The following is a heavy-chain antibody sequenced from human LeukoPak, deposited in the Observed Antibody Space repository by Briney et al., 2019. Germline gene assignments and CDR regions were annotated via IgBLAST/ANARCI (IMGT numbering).Heavy chain of an antibody. V-gene: IGHV1-18*01. CDR1: GYTFTSYG. CDR2: ISAYNGNT. Sequence: ASVNVSCKASGYTFTSYGISWVRQAPGQGLEWMGWISAYNGNTNYAQKLQGRVTMTTDTSTSTAYMELRSLRSDDTAVYYCARVRSPHTDQLLYVIPTGNWFDPWGQGTLVTVSS. D-gene: IGHD2-2*02. CDR3: ARVRSPHTDQLLYVIPTGNWFDP. J-gene: IGHJ5*02.